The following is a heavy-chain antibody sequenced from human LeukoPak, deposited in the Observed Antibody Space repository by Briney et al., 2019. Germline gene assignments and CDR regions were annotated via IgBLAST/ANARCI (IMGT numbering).Heavy chain of an antibody. CDR1: GDSISSGDYY. CDR3: ARCYYDSSVNFDY. CDR2: ISSSGST. V-gene: IGHV4-61*02. Sequence: PSETLSLTCTVSGDSISSGDYYWSWIRQPAGKGLEWIGRISSSGSTNYNPSLKSRVTISVDTSKNQFSLKLSSVTAADTAVYYCARCYYDSSVNFDYWGQGTLVTVSS. J-gene: IGHJ4*02. D-gene: IGHD3-22*01.